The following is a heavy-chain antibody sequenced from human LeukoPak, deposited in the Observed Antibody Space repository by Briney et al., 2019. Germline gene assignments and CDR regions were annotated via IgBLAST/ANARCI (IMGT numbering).Heavy chain of an antibody. CDR1: GFTFTGYS. Sequence: PGGSLRLSCAASGFTFTGYSMNWFRQAPGKGLEWVSYISITSDKIYYADSVKGRFTISRDNSKNTLYLQMNSLRAEDTAVYYCARDSALGGDYYDSSGFQSNWFDPWGQGTLVTVSS. CDR3: ARDSALGGDYYDSSGFQSNWFDP. J-gene: IGHJ5*02. CDR2: ISITSDKI. D-gene: IGHD3-22*01. V-gene: IGHV3-48*01.